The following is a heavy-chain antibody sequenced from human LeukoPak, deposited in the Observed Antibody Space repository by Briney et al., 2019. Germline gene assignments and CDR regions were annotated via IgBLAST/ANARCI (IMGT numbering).Heavy chain of an antibody. CDR1: GYTFTSYA. V-gene: IGHV7-4-1*02. CDR2: INTNTGNP. J-gene: IGHJ3*02. Sequence: ASVKVSCKASGYTFTSYAMNWVRQAPGQGLEWMGWINTNTGNPTYAQGFTGRFVFSLDTSVSTAYLQISSLKAEDTAVYYCARDGSSGYYFGAFDIWGQGTMVTVSS. CDR3: ARDGSSGYYFGAFDI. D-gene: IGHD3-22*01.